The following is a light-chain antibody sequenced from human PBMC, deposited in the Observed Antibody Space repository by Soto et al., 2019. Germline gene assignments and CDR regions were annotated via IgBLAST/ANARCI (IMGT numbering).Light chain of an antibody. Sequence: GDRVTITCRASQGIANYLNWYQQKPGKAPKLLIYGASSLQSGVPSRFSGSGSGTDFTLTVSSLQPEDFATYFCQQSYSTPRTFGQGTKVDIK. CDR1: QGIANY. V-gene: IGKV1-39*01. CDR2: GAS. CDR3: QQSYSTPRT. J-gene: IGKJ1*01.